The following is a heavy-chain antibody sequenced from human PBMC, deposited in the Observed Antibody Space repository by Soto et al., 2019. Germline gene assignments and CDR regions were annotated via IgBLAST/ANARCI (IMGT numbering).Heavy chain of an antibody. Sequence: GASVKVSCKASGGTLSSYAISWVRQAPGQGLEWMGGIIPIFGTANYAQKFQGRVTITADESTSTAYMELSSLRSEDTAVYYCARDSIAARYYYYGMDVWGQGTTVTVSS. CDR3: ARDSIAARYYYYGMDV. V-gene: IGHV1-69*13. CDR1: GGTLSSYA. CDR2: IIPIFGTA. D-gene: IGHD6-6*01. J-gene: IGHJ6*02.